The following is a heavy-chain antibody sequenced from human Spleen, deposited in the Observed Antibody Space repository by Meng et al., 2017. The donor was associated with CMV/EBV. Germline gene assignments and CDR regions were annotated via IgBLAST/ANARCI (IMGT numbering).Heavy chain of an antibody. D-gene: IGHD3-3*01. CDR3: ARDAYYDFWSGYYSYYYGMDV. J-gene: IGHJ6*02. CDR2: INHSGST. CDR1: GYY. V-gene: IGHV4-34*01. Sequence: GYYWSWIRQPPGKGLEWIGEINHSGSTNYNPSLKSRVTISVDTSKNQFSLKLSSVNAADTAVYYCARDAYYDFWSGYYSYYYGMDVWGQGTTVTVSS.